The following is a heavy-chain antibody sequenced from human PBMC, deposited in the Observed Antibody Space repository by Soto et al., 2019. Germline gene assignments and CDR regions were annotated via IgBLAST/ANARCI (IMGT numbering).Heavy chain of an antibody. Sequence: GGSLRLSCAASGFTFSSYGMHWVRQAPGKXLAWEAVIWYDGSNKYYADTVKGRFTISRDNSKTTLYLQMNSLRAEDTAVYYCARGYYDSSGYYYPAAFDIWGQGTMVTVSS. CDR3: ARGYYDSSGYYYPAAFDI. CDR2: IWYDGSNK. D-gene: IGHD3-22*01. V-gene: IGHV3-33*01. J-gene: IGHJ3*02. CDR1: GFTFSSYG.